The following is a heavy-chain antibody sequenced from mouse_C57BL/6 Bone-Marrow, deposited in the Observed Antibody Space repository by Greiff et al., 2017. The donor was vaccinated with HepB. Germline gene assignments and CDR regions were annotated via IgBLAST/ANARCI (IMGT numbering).Heavy chain of an antibody. CDR3: ARHVHYYGSSHWYFDV. J-gene: IGHJ1*03. CDR2: ISSGGSYT. Sequence: DVMLVESGGDLVKPGGSLKLSCAASGFTFSSYGMSWVRQTPDKRLEWVATISSGGSYTSYPDSVKGRFTISRDNAKNTLYLQMSSLKSEDTAMYYCARHVHYYGSSHWYFDVWGTGTTVTVSS. V-gene: IGHV5-6*02. D-gene: IGHD1-1*01. CDR1: GFTFSSYG.